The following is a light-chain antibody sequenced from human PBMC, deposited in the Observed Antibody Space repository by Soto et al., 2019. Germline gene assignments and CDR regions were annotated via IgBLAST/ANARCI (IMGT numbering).Light chain of an antibody. J-gene: IGLJ2*01. CDR3: SSYTRGRSLLV. CDR1: SSDVGGYNY. V-gene: IGLV2-14*03. CDR2: DVS. Sequence: QSALTQPASVSGSPGKSITISCTGTSSDVGGYNYVSWYQHHPGKAPKLMIYDVSNRPSGVSNRFSGSKSGNTASLTISGLQAEYEADYYCSSYTRGRSLLVLGGGTKVTVL.